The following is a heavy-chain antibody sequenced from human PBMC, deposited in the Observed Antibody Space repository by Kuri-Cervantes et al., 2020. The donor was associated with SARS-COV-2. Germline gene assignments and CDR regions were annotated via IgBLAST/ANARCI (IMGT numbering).Heavy chain of an antibody. CDR3: ARGLRWQQPHRNYYYYGMDV. CDR2: INHSGST. D-gene: IGHD5-24*01. CDR1: GGSFSGYY. Sequence: SESLSPTCAVYGGSFSGYYWSWIRQPPGKGLEWIGSINHSGSTNYNPSLKSRVTISVDTSKNQFSLKLSSVTAADTAVYYCARGLRWQQPHRNYYYYGMDVWGQGTTVTVSS. J-gene: IGHJ6*02. V-gene: IGHV4-34*01.